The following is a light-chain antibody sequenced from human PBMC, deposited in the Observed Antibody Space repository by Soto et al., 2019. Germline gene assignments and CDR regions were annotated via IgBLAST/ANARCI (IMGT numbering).Light chain of an antibody. V-gene: IGKV3-20*01. CDR1: QSVSSSY. Sequence: EIVLTQSPGTLSLSPGERATLSCRASQSVSSSYLAWYQQKPGQAPRLLIYGASSRATGIPDRFSGSGSGPDFTLTISRLEPEDFAVYYCQQYGSSPDTFGGGTKVEIK. J-gene: IGKJ4*01. CDR3: QQYGSSPDT. CDR2: GAS.